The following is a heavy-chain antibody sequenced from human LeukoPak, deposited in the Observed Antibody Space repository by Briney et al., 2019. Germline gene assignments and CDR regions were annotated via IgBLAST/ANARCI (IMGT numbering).Heavy chain of an antibody. V-gene: IGHV3-48*03. D-gene: IGHD5-24*01. CDR2: ISGSGSNI. J-gene: IGHJ4*02. CDR3: AKSGYNRFDY. Sequence: GGSLRLSCAASGFTFSSYEMNWVRQAPGKGLEWVLYISGSGSNIYYADSVKGRFTISRDNSKNTLYLQMNSLRAEDTAVYYCAKSGYNRFDYWGQGTLVTVSS. CDR1: GFTFSSYE.